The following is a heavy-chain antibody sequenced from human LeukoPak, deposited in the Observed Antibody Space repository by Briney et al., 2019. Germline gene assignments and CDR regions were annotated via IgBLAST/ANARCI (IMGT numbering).Heavy chain of an antibody. CDR1: GYTFTGYY. J-gene: IGHJ3*02. D-gene: IGHD3-22*01. Sequence: ASVKVSCKASGYTFTGYYMHWVRQAPGQGLEWMGWINPNSGGTNYAQKFQGRVTMTRDTSISIAYMELSRLRSDDTAVYYCASTITMIVGGAFDIWGQGTMVTVSS. CDR2: INPNSGGT. CDR3: ASTITMIVGGAFDI. V-gene: IGHV1-2*02.